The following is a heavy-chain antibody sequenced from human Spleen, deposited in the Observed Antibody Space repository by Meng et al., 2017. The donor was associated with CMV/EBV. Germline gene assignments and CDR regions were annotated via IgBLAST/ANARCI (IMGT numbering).Heavy chain of an antibody. V-gene: IGHV1-2*02. Sequence: ASVKVSCKASGYSFTDYYLQWVRQAPGQGLEWMGWVSPSTGDTHYAQKLQGRVTMTRDTSISTAYMELNSLRSDDTAVYYCAKSIVGDRLDYWGQGTLVTVSS. D-gene: IGHD1-26*01. CDR3: AKSIVGDRLDY. CDR2: VSPSTGDT. CDR1: GYSFTDYY. J-gene: IGHJ4*02.